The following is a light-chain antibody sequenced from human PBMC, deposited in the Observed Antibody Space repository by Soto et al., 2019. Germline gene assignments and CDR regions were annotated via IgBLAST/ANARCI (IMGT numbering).Light chain of an antibody. CDR3: CSHAGSHG. Sequence: QSALTQPRSVSGSPGQSVTISCTGTSSDVGGYNYVSWYQQHPGKAPKLMIYYVSKRPSGVPDLFTGSKSGNTASLTISGRQAEDEADYYCCSHAGSHGFGTGTKLTVL. CDR1: SSDVGGYNY. CDR2: YVS. V-gene: IGLV2-11*01. J-gene: IGLJ1*01.